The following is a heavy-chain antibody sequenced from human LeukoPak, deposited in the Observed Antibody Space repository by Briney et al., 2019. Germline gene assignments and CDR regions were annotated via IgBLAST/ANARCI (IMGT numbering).Heavy chain of an antibody. Sequence: PETLSLTCTVSGGSIYSSNSYWAWIRQPPGKGLEWIGSIFYGGSTFYNPSLKRRVTISVDTSKNQFSLNLTSVTAADTAVYYCARDAKRFYAANWFDPWGQGTLVTVSS. CDR3: ARDAKRFYAANWFDP. V-gene: IGHV4-39*07. J-gene: IGHJ5*02. CDR2: IFYGGST. D-gene: IGHD2/OR15-2a*01. CDR1: GGSIYSSNSY.